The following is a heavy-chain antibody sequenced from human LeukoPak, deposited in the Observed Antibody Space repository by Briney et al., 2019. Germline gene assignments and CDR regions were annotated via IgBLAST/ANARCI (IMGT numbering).Heavy chain of an antibody. Sequence: SETLSLTCTVSGGSISSYYWSWIRQPPGKGLEWLGYIYYSGSTNYNPSLKIRVTISVDTSKNLFSLKLSSVAAADTAVYYCARGPYSSSRGTYYYYMDVWGKGTTVTVSS. D-gene: IGHD6-13*01. J-gene: IGHJ6*03. CDR2: IYYSGST. CDR1: GGSISSYY. V-gene: IGHV4-59*01. CDR3: ARGPYSSSRGTYYYYMDV.